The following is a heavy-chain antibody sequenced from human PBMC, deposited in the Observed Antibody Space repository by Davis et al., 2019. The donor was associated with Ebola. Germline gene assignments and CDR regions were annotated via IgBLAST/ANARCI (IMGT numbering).Heavy chain of an antibody. CDR2: IYYSGST. D-gene: IGHD6-19*01. J-gene: IGHJ5*02. CDR3: AREHRLFIAVAGIRLGWFDP. CDR1: GGSISSSSYY. Sequence: PSETLSLTCTVSGGSISSSSYYWGWIRQPPGKGLEWIGSIYYSGSTYYNPSLKSRVTISVDTSKNQFSLKLSSVTAADTAVYYCAREHRLFIAVAGIRLGWFDPWGQGTLVTVSS. V-gene: IGHV4-39*02.